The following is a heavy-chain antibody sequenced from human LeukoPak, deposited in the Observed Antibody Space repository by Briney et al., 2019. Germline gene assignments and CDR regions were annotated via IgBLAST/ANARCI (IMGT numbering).Heavy chain of an antibody. CDR1: GGSISSGSYY. CDR2: IYTSGST. Sequence: SETLSLTCTVSGGSISSGSYYWSWIRQPAGEGLEWIGRIYTSGSTNYNPSLKSRVTISVDTSKNQFSLKLSSVTAADPAVYYCARGRDCSSTSCYTFDAFDIWGQGTMVTVSS. CDR3: ARGRDCSSTSCYTFDAFDI. J-gene: IGHJ3*02. V-gene: IGHV4-61*02. D-gene: IGHD2-2*02.